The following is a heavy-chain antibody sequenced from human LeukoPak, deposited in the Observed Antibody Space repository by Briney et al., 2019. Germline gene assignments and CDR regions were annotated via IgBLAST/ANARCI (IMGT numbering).Heavy chain of an antibody. V-gene: IGHV4-61*02. CDR3: ATSIAAAGTPRFWYFDL. Sequence: SQTLSLTXTVSGGSISSGSYYWSWIRQPAGKGLQWIGRIYTSGSTNYNPSLKSRVTISVDTSKNQFSLKLSSVTAADTAVYYCATSIAAAGTPRFWYFDLWGRGTLVTVSS. D-gene: IGHD6-13*01. CDR1: GGSISSGSYY. J-gene: IGHJ2*01. CDR2: IYTSGST.